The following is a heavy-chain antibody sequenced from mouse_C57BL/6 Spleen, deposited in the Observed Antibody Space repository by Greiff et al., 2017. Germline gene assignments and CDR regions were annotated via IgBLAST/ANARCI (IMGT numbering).Heavy chain of an antibody. Sequence: QVQLQQPGAELVKPGASVKLSCKASGYTFTSYWMQWVKQRPGQGLEWIGEIDPSDSYTNYNQKFKGKATLTVDTSSSTAYMQLSSLTSEDSAVYYCARGEWYYGSTLYFDYWGQGTTLTVSS. J-gene: IGHJ2*01. CDR3: ARGEWYYGSTLYFDY. V-gene: IGHV1-50*01. CDR2: IDPSDSYT. D-gene: IGHD1-1*01. CDR1: GYTFTSYW.